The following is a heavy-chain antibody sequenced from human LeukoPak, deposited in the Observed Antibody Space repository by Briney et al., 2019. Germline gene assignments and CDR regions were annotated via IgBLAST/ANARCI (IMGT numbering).Heavy chain of an antibody. Sequence: SVKVSCKASGGTFSSYAISWVRQAPGQGLEWMGGIIPIFGTANYAQKFQGRVTITADESTSTAYMELSSLRSDDTAVYYCASTPNYYGSGLNYWGQGTLVTVSS. V-gene: IGHV1-69*13. D-gene: IGHD3-10*01. J-gene: IGHJ4*02. CDR1: GGTFSSYA. CDR2: IIPIFGTA. CDR3: ASTPNYYGSGLNY.